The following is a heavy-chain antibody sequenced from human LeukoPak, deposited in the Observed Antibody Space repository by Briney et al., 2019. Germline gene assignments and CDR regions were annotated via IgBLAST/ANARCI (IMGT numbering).Heavy chain of an antibody. CDR2: IRYDGSNK. V-gene: IGHV3-30*02. CDR3: AKVDLWSGYYTGIEY. Sequence: GRSLRLSCAASGFTFNNYGMHWVRQAPGKGLEWVTFIRYDGSNKYYADSVKGRFTISRDNSKNTLYLQMNSLRTEETAIYYCAKVDLWSGYYTGIEYWGQGTLVTVSS. D-gene: IGHD3-3*01. CDR1: GFTFNNYG. J-gene: IGHJ4*02.